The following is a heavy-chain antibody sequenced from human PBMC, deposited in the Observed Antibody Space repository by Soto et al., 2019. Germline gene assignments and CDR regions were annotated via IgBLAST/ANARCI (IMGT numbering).Heavy chain of an antibody. V-gene: IGHV3-21*01. J-gene: IGHJ6*02. CDR3: ARGVYDFWSGYYGYGMDV. CDR2: ISSSGYI. D-gene: IGHD3-3*01. Sequence: GGSLRLSCAASGFNFNSYTINWVRQAPGKRLEWLSSISSSGYIFSTDSVRGRFTISRDNAKNSVYLQINSLRAEDTAVYYCARGVYDFWSGYYGYGMDVWGQGTTVTVSS. CDR1: GFNFNSYT.